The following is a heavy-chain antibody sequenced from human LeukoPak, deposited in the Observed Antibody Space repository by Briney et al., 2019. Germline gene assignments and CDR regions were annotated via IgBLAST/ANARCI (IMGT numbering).Heavy chain of an antibody. Sequence: ASVKVSCKASGYTFTGYYMHWVRQAPGQGLEWMGWINPNSGGTNYAQKFQGRVTMTRDTSISTAYMELSRLRSDDTAVHYCAREGVGYYYDSSGYGKDYWGQGTLVTVSS. CDR1: GYTFTGYY. D-gene: IGHD3-22*01. V-gene: IGHV1-2*02. J-gene: IGHJ4*02. CDR2: INPNSGGT. CDR3: AREGVGYYYDSSGYGKDY.